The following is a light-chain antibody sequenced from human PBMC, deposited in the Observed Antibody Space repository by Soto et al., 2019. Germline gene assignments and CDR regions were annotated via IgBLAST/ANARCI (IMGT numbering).Light chain of an antibody. Sequence: DIQWTQSPSSLSASVGDRVTITCRASQTVTNYLHWYQQKPGKAPKLLIYADSNLQSGVPSRFGASGSGTDFTLTISGLQPEDFATYYCQQSYTTRPLTFGGGTKVESK. CDR2: ADS. CDR3: QQSYTTRPLT. CDR1: QTVTNY. V-gene: IGKV1-39*01. J-gene: IGKJ4*01.